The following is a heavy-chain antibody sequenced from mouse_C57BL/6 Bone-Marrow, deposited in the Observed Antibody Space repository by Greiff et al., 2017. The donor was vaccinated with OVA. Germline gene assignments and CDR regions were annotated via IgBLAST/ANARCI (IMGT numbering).Heavy chain of an antibody. D-gene: IGHD2-5*01. J-gene: IGHJ4*01. Sequence: QVQLQQPGAELVRPGTSVKLSCKASGYTFTSYWMHWVKQRPGQGLEWIGVIDPSDSYTNYNQKFKGKATLTVDTSSSTAYMQLSSLTSEDSAVYYCARDYYSNRYYYAMDYWGQGTSVTVSS. CDR2: IDPSDSYT. CDR3: ARDYYSNRYYYAMDY. V-gene: IGHV1-59*01. CDR1: GYTFTSYW.